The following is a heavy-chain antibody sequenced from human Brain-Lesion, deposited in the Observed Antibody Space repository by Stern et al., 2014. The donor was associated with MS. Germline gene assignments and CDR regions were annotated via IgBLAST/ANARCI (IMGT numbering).Heavy chain of an antibody. CDR3: ARGRSDKYYALDV. CDR1: GFTVDAYS. Sequence: VQLVESGGDVVQSGGSVRLFCWASGFTVDAYSMGWLRQVPGKGLEWVRHISRSGGAPTDAESVRGRVTMSRESATNSRFMQMDSLRAEDSGVYYCARGRSDKYYALDVWGQGTTVTVS. CDR2: ISRSGGAP. J-gene: IGHJ6*02. V-gene: IGHV3-48*01.